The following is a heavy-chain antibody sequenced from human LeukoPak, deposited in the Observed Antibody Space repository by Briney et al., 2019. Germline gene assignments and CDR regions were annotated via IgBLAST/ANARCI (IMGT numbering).Heavy chain of an antibody. CDR3: ARGLRYFDWLLYVDYYYYMDV. CDR2: IIPIFGTA. D-gene: IGHD3-9*01. V-gene: IGHV1-69*13. J-gene: IGHJ6*03. CDR1: GYTFTGYY. Sequence: GASVKVSCKASGYTFTGYYMHWVRQAPGQGLEWMGGIIPIFGTANYAQKFQGRVTITADESTSTAYMELSSLRSEDTAVYYCARGLRYFDWLLYVDYYYYMDVWGKGTTVTVSS.